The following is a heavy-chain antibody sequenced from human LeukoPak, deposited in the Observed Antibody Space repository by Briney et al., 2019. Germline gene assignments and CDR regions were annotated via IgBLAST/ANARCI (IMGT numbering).Heavy chain of an antibody. J-gene: IGHJ5*02. CDR3: AKGLNDVLRYFDWLSWFDP. D-gene: IGHD3-9*01. CDR2: ISGSGGST. CDR1: GFTFSSYA. V-gene: IGHV3-23*01. Sequence: GGSLRLSCAASGFTFSSYAMSWVRQAPGKGLEWVSAISGSGGSTYYADSVKGRFTISRDNSKNTLYLQMNSLRAEDTAVYYCAKGLNDVLRYFDWLSWFDPWGQGTLVTVSS.